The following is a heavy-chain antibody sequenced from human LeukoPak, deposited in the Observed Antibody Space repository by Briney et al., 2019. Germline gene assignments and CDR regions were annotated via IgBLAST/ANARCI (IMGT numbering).Heavy chain of an antibody. CDR1: GFTLTYYA. D-gene: IGHD4-23*01. V-gene: IGHV3-30*15. J-gene: IGHJ4*02. CDR2: TSYDGNKK. CDR3: ARSSYDYGGIEGPFDY. Sequence: PGGSLRLSCAASGFTLTYYAMHWVRPAPGKGLEWVAVTSYDGNKKYYADSVKGRFTISRDSSKNTLYLQMSSLRAEDTAVYYCARSSYDYGGIEGPFDYWGQGTLVTVSS.